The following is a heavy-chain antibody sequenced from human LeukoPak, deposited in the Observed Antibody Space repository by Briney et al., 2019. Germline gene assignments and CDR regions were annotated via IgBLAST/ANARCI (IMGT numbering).Heavy chain of an antibody. J-gene: IGHJ5*02. CDR3: ARDGPYSSGWYRVGNWFDP. V-gene: IGHV3-21*01. CDR1: GFTFSSYS. D-gene: IGHD6-19*01. Sequence: GESLRLSCAASGFTFSSYSMNWIRQAPGKGLEWVSSISSSSSYIYYADSVKGRFTISRDNAKNSLYLQMNSLRAEDTAVYYCARDGPYSSGWYRVGNWFDPWGQGTLVTVSS. CDR2: ISSSSSYI.